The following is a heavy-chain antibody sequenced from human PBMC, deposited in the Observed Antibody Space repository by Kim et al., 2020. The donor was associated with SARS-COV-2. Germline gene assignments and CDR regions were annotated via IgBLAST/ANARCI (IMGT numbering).Heavy chain of an antibody. V-gene: IGHV3-66*02. J-gene: IGHJ6*02. CDR1: GFTVSSNY. CDR2: IYSGGST. D-gene: IGHD1-26*01. Sequence: GGSLRLSCAASGFTVSSNYMSWVRQAPGKGLEWVSVIYSGGSTYYADSVKGRFTISRDNSKNTLYLQMNSLRAEDTAVYYCAREPEWELRYGMDVWGQGTTVTVSS. CDR3: AREPEWELRYGMDV.